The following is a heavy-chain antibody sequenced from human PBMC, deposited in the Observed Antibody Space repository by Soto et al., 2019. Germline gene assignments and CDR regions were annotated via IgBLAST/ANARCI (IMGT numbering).Heavy chain of an antibody. V-gene: IGHV3-30-3*01. D-gene: IGHD3-22*01. CDR2: ISYDGSNK. CDR1: GFTFSSYA. J-gene: IGHJ5*02. CDR3: ARDEDYYDSSGS. Sequence: PGGSLRLSCAASGFTFSSYAMHWVRQAPGKGLEWVAVISYDGSNKYYADSVKGRFTISRDNSKNTLYLQMNSLRAEDTAVYYCARDEDYYDSSGSWGQGTLVTVSS.